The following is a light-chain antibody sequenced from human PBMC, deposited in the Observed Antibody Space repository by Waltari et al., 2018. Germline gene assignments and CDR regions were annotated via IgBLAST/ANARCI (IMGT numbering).Light chain of an antibody. CDR2: AVT. V-gene: IGLV2-14*03. CDR1: SRDIGFYNY. CDR3: SSFSHDNTLV. J-gene: IGLJ3*02. Sequence: QSVLTQPASVSGSPGQSITIPCTGTSRDIGFYNYVSWYQQHPGKAPKLLFFAVTDRPPGVCFRLSGSQSGKPASLTISGLQTEDEADYYCSSFSHDNTLVFGGGTKLTVL.